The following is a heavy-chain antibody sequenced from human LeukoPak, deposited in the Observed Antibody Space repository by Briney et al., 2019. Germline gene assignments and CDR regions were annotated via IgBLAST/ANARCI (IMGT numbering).Heavy chain of an antibody. Sequence: GGSLRLSCAASGFTFRSYGMHWVRQAPGKGLEWVAIIRYDGTNKYYADSVKGRFTISRDNAKNSLYLQMNSLRAEDTAVYYCARGSLANYYDSSGYYLWGQGTLVTVSS. CDR3: ARGSLANYYDSSGYYL. J-gene: IGHJ5*02. D-gene: IGHD3-22*01. CDR2: IRYDGTNK. CDR1: GFTFRSYG. V-gene: IGHV3-30*02.